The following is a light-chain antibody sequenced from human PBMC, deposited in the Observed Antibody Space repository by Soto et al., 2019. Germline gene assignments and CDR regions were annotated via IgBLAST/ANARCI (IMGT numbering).Light chain of an antibody. CDR2: KAS. CDR1: QSISSW. V-gene: IGKV1-5*03. Sequence: DIQMTQSPSTLSASVGDRVTITCRASQSISSWLAWYQQKPGKAPKLLIYKASSLGSGVPSRFSGSGSGTEFTLTISILQPDDFATYYCQQYNIYSQTFGQGTKVEIK. CDR3: QQYNIYSQT. J-gene: IGKJ1*01.